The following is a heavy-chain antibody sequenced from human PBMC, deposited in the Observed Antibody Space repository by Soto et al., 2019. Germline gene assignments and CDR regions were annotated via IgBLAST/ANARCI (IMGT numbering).Heavy chain of an antibody. CDR2: ISAYNGNT. Sequence: QVQLVQSGAEVKKPGASVKVSCKASGYTFITYGINWVRQAPGQGLEWMAWISAYNGNTYYAQNFQGRVTITTDTSTSTAYMQLRSLRSDDTAIYDCGRGTYKAFWGQGTLVTVSS. CDR1: GYTFITYG. V-gene: IGHV1-18*01. D-gene: IGHD1-1*01. CDR3: GRGTYKAF. J-gene: IGHJ4*02.